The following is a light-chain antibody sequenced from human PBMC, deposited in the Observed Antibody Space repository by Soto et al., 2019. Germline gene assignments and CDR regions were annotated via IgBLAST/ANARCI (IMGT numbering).Light chain of an antibody. V-gene: IGLV2-14*03. CDR2: DVI. CDR3: SSYTSSSSYV. Sequence: QSALTHPASVSYSPGQSITISCIGTSSDIGAFNHVSWHQQHPGKAPKLIIYDVINRPSGVSNRFSGSKTGNTASLIISGLQAEDEADYYCSSYTSSSSYVFGSGTKVTVL. J-gene: IGLJ1*01. CDR1: SSDIGAFNH.